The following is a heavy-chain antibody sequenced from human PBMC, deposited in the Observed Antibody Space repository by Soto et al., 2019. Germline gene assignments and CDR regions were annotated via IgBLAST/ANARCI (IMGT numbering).Heavy chain of an antibody. Sequence: ASVKVSCKASGYTFTSYDINWVRQATGQGLEWMGWMNPNSGNTGYAQKFQGRVTMTRNTSISTAYMELSSLRSEDTAVYYCARYCSSTSSLYYYYYMDVWGKGTTVTV. D-gene: IGHD2-2*01. CDR1: GYTFTSYD. J-gene: IGHJ6*03. V-gene: IGHV1-8*01. CDR3: ARYCSSTSSLYYYYYMDV. CDR2: MNPNSGNT.